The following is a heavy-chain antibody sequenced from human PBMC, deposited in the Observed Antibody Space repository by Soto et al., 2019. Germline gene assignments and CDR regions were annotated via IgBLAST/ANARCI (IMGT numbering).Heavy chain of an antibody. CDR1: GGSISSYY. V-gene: IGHV4-59*01. D-gene: IGHD5-12*01. Sequence: SETLSLTCTVSGGSISSYYWSWIRQPPGKGLEWIGYIYYSGSTNYNPSLKSRVTISVDTSKNQFSLKLSSVTAADTAVYYCASVATMFQQYDYWGQGTLVTIS. CDR2: IYYSGST. CDR3: ASVATMFQQYDY. J-gene: IGHJ4*02.